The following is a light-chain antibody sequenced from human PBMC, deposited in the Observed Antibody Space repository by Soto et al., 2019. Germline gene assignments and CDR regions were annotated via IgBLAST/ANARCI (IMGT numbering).Light chain of an antibody. CDR3: QQSSTFPFT. Sequence: DIQMTLSPSSLAASVGDRVTITCRASQLISSWLVWYQQKPGHAPKLLIYAASTMESGVPSRFSGCASGTEFTLTISSLQPEDFATYYCQQSSTFPFTFGGGTGVHIK. J-gene: IGKJ4*01. CDR1: QLISSW. CDR2: AAS. V-gene: IGKV1-12*01.